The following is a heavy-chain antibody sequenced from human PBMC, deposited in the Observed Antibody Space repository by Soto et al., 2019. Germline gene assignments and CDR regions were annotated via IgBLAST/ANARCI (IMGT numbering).Heavy chain of an antibody. CDR3: ASGARLWFGEFNVDY. J-gene: IGHJ4*02. Sequence: QVQLVQSGAEVKKPGASVNVSCKASGYTFTTYAMHWVRQAPGQMLEWMGWINAGNGNTKYSQKFQGRVTITRDTSASTAYMELSSLRSEDTAVYYCASGARLWFGEFNVDYWGQGTLVTVSS. CDR1: GYTFTTYA. V-gene: IGHV1-3*01. D-gene: IGHD3-10*01. CDR2: INAGNGNT.